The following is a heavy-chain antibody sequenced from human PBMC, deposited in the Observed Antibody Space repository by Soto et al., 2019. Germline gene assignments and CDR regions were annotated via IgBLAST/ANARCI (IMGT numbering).Heavy chain of an antibody. V-gene: IGHV3-30*14. CDR1: GFTFSSYA. D-gene: IGHD2-15*01. J-gene: IGHJ4*02. Sequence: QVQLVESGGGVVQPGRSLRLSCAASGFTFSSYAMHWVRQAPGKGLEWVAVISYDGSNKYYADSVKGRFTISRDNSNNALYLQMNSVRAEDTAVYYCAREDSSYPRGFDYWGQGTLVTVSS. CDR3: AREDSSYPRGFDY. CDR2: ISYDGSNK.